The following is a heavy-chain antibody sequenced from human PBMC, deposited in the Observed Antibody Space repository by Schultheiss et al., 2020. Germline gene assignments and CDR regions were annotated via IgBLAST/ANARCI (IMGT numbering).Heavy chain of an antibody. CDR1: GYSFTSYW. Sequence: GGSLRLSCKGSGYSFTSYWIGWVRQMPGKGLEWMGVIYPGDSDTRYSPSFQGQVTISADKSISTAYLQWSSLKASDTAMYYCARTRIAAAGTFAYWGQGTLVTVSS. CDR2: IYPGDSDT. J-gene: IGHJ4*02. CDR3: ARTRIAAAGTFAY. D-gene: IGHD6-13*01. V-gene: IGHV5-51*01.